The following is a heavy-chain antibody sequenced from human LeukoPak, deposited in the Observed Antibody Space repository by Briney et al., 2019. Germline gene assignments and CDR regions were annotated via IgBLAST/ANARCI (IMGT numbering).Heavy chain of an antibody. Sequence: GGSLRLSCAASGFTFSTYAMSWVRQAPGKGLEWLSGFSGSGGSTYYADSVKGRFTISRDNSKNTLYLQMNSLRAEDTAVYYCAMDLDHRFFWWGQGTLVTVS. V-gene: IGHV3-23*01. J-gene: IGHJ4*02. D-gene: IGHD3-3*01. CDR2: FSGSGGST. CDR1: GFTFSTYA. CDR3: AMDLDHRFFW.